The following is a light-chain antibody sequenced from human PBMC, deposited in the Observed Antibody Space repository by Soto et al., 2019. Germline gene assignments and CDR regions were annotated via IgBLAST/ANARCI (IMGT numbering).Light chain of an antibody. V-gene: IGLV2-14*01. CDR1: SSDVGAYKY. J-gene: IGLJ2*01. CDR3: SSYTSTHVV. Sequence: QSVLTQPASVSGSPGQSITISCTGTSSDVGAYKYVSWYQQHPGKAPKLIIYDVSNRPSGVSNRFSGSKSGNTASLTISGLQAEDEADYYCSSYTSTHVVFGGGTKVTVL. CDR2: DVS.